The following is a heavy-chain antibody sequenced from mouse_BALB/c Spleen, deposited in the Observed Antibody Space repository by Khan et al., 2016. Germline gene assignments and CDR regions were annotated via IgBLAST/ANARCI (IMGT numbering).Heavy chain of an antibody. Sequence: EVQLVEPGGGLVQPPGSLKLSCAASGFTFNTYAMNWVRQAPGKGLEWVARIRSKSHNYATYYADSVKDRFTISRDDSSSILYLQMNNLNTDDSAMYYCVGGFSSGCYCFPWFAYLSQGPLVTVTP. CDR2: IRSKSHNYAT. CDR1: GFTFNTYA. D-gene: IGHD3-1*01. CDR3: VGGFSSGCYCFPWFAY. J-gene: IGHJ3*01. V-gene: IGHV10-1*02.